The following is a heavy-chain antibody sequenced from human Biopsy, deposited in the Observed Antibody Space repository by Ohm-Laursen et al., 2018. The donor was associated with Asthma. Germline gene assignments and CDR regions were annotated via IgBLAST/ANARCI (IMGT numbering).Heavy chain of an antibody. Sequence: GTLSLTCSVYGGSFSGYYWRWIRQPPGKGLEWIGEINHSGSTNYNPSLKSRVTISVDTSKNQFSLKLSSVTAADTAVYYCARAGQCSSTSCYNPGWFDPWGQGTLVTVSS. CDR1: GGSFSGYY. J-gene: IGHJ5*02. CDR2: INHSGST. D-gene: IGHD2-2*01. V-gene: IGHV4-34*01. CDR3: ARAGQCSSTSCYNPGWFDP.